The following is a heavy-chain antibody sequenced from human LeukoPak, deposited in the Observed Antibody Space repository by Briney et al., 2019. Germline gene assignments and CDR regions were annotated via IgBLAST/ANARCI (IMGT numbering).Heavy chain of an antibody. Sequence: ASVKVSCKTSGYTFTDYFIHWVRQAPGQGLEWMGWINPKNGGTNYAQKFQGRVTMTRDTSTSTVYMELSSLRSEDTAVYYCARAHLSYYYDSSGGFDYWGQGTLVTVSS. D-gene: IGHD3-22*01. CDR1: GYTFTDYF. CDR2: INPKNGGT. J-gene: IGHJ4*02. V-gene: IGHV1-2*02. CDR3: ARAHLSYYYDSSGGFDY.